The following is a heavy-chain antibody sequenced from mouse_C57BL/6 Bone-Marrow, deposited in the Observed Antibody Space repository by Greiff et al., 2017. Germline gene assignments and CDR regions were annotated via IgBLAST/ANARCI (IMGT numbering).Heavy chain of an antibody. V-gene: IGHV1-63*01. CDR1: GYTFTNYW. CDR3: ARSYDYDVGYYAMDY. CDR2: IYPGGGYT. Sequence: QVQLQQSGAELVRPGTSVKMSCKASGYTFTNYWIGWAKQRPGHGLEWIGDIYPGGGYTNYNEKFKGKATLTADKSSSTAYMQFSSLTSEDSAIYYCARSYDYDVGYYAMDYWGQGTSGTVSS. J-gene: IGHJ4*01. D-gene: IGHD2-4*01.